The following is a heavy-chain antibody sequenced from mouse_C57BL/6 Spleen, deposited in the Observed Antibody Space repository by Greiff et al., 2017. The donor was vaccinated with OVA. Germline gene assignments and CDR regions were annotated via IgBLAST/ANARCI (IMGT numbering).Heavy chain of an antibody. CDR3: ARDNYGSSGFDY. D-gene: IGHD1-1*01. CDR1: GFTFSSYA. J-gene: IGHJ2*01. V-gene: IGHV5-4*01. CDR2: ISDGGSYT. Sequence: EVQLVESGGGLVKPGGSLKLSCAASGFTFSSYAMSWVRQTPGKRLEWVATISDGGSYTYYPDNVTGRFTISRDKAKNNLYLQMSHLKSEDTAMYYCARDNYGSSGFDYWGQGTTLTVSS.